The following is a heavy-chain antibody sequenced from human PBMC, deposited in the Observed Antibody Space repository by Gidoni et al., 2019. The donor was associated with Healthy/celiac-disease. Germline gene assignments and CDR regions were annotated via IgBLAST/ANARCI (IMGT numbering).Heavy chain of an antibody. CDR3: ARLEMATNHDYFDY. CDR1: GGSISSSSYY. V-gene: IGHV4-39*01. J-gene: IGHJ4*02. D-gene: IGHD5-12*01. Sequence: QLQLQESGPCLVNPSSTLSLTCPVSGGSISSSSYYWGWIRQPPGKGLEWIGSIYYSGSTYYKPSLKSRVTISVDTSKNQFSLKLSSVTAADTAVYYCARLEMATNHDYFDYWGQGTLVTVSA. CDR2: IYYSGST.